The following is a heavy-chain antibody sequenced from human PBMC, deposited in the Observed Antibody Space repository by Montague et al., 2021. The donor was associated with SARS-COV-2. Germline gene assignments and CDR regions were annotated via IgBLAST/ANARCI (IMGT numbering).Heavy chain of an antibody. CDR3: ARARRGSGSGSYFDILVNWFDP. V-gene: IGHV4-31*03. D-gene: IGHD3-10*01. J-gene: IGHJ5*02. CDR1: GGSISSSSYY. CDR2: IYYSGSI. Sequence: TLSLTCTVSGGSISSSSYYWSWIRQHPGKGLEWIGYIYYSGSIYYNPSLKSRVTISVDTSKNQFSLKLSSVTAADTAVYYCARARRGSGSGSYFDILVNWFDPWGQGTLVTVSS.